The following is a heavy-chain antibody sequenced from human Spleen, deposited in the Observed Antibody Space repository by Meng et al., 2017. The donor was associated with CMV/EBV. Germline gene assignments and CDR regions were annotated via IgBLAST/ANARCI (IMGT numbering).Heavy chain of an antibody. CDR2: IRRKADGGTT. D-gene: IGHD3-3*01. CDR1: GFTFRNYP. CDR3: CRDAFWTGMDD. Sequence: GESLKISCTSSGFTFRNYPVSWVRQAPGKGLEWVGFIRRKADGGTTECAASVKGRVTISRDDSKSIAYLQMSSLKTEDTGVYYCCRDAFWTGMDDCGQGTTVTVSS. J-gene: IGHJ6*02. V-gene: IGHV3-49*02.